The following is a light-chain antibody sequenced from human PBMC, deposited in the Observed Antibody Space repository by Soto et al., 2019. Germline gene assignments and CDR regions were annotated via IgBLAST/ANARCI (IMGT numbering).Light chain of an antibody. CDR1: SSDVGSYNY. V-gene: IGLV2-11*01. CDR2: DVS. J-gene: IGLJ2*01. Sequence: QSALTQPRSVSGSPGESVTISCSGTSSDVGSYNYVSWYQQYPGKAPKVMIYDVSERPSEVPVRFSGFKSRNTASLDISGLQAEDEAEYVCCSHSGSDSLRFGGGTKVTVL. CDR3: CSHSGSDSLR.